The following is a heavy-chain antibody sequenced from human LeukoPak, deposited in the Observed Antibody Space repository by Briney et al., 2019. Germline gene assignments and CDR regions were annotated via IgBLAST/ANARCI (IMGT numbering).Heavy chain of an antibody. CDR1: GRSISSYY. J-gene: IGHJ4*02. CDR3: ARVSIAVAGRYFDY. D-gene: IGHD6-19*01. CDR2: IYYSGST. Sequence: SETLSLTRTVSGRSISSYYWSWIRQPPGKGLEWIGYIYYSGSTNYNPSLKSRVAISVDTSKNQFSLKLSSVTAADTAVYYCARVSIAVAGRYFDYWGQGTLVTVSS. V-gene: IGHV4-59*01.